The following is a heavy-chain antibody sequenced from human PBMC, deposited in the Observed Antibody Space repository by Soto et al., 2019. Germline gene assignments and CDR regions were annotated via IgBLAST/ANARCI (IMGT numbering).Heavy chain of an antibody. CDR2: ISSSGSTI. CDR1: GFTFSDYY. D-gene: IGHD3-22*01. J-gene: IGHJ4*02. Sequence: ESGGGLVKPGGSPRLSCAASGFTFSDYYMSWIRQAPGKGLEWVSYISSSGSTIYYADSVKGRFTISRDNAKNSLYLQMNSLRAEDTAVYYCARDRKRAYDSSGYSGDYWGQGTLVTVSS. V-gene: IGHV3-11*01. CDR3: ARDRKRAYDSSGYSGDY.